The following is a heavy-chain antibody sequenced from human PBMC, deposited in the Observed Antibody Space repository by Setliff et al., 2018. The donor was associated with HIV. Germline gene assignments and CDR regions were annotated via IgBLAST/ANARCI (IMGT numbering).Heavy chain of an antibody. D-gene: IGHD6-6*01. V-gene: IGHV1-24*01. J-gene: IGHJ4*02. Sequence: ASVKVSCKVSGYILTELSRHWVRQAPGKGLEWMGSFDPKDGKTRYAQKFQGRVTMTEDTSTDTAYMELSSLRSEDTAVYYYVTGSAARPFDYWGQGTLVTVSS. CDR2: FDPKDGKT. CDR1: GYILTELS. CDR3: VTGSAARPFDY.